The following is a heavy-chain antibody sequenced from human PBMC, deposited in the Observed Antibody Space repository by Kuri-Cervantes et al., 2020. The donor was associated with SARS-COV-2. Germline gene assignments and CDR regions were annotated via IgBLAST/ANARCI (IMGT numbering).Heavy chain of an antibody. D-gene: IGHD3-10*01. J-gene: IGHJ6*02. CDR1: GGSISSYY. V-gene: IGHV4-59*08. CDR2: IYYSGST. CDR3: ARHGSGESYYYYGMDV. Sequence: SETLSLTCTVSGGSISSYYWSWIRQPPGKGLEWIGYIYYSGSTNYNPSLKSRVTISVDTSKNQFSLKVNSLTAADTAVYYCARHGSGESYYYYGMDVWGQGTTVTVSS.